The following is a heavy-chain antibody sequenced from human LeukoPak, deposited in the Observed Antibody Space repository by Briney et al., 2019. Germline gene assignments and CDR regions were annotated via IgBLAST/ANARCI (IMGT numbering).Heavy chain of an antibody. J-gene: IGHJ5*02. CDR2: IHTSGST. D-gene: IGHD3-10*01. CDR1: GGSITSYY. CDR3: ATDSDYGSGSYSLTP. Sequence: SETLSLTCTFSGGSITSYYWSWIRQPAGKGLEWIGRIHTSGSTNYNPSLKSRVTMSVDTSKNQFSLKLSSVTAADTAVYYCATDSDYGSGSYSLTPWGQGTLVTVSS. V-gene: IGHV4-4*07.